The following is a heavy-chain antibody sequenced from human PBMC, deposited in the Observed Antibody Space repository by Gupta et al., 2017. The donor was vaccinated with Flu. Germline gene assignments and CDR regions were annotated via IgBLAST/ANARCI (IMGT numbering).Heavy chain of an antibody. D-gene: IGHD3-3*01. V-gene: IGHV4-39*01. CDR1: GGSISSTGYY. CDR2: IYQSGSA. Sequence: QLQLQESGPGLVKPSETLPLACTVSGGSISSTGYYWAWIRQPPGKSLEWIGSIYQSGSAYYNPSVKSRVTISVDTSKNQFSLRLSSVTAADTAVYYCARQNYTFWGGQANWFDPWGQGTLVTVSS. J-gene: IGHJ5*02. CDR3: ARQNYTFWGGQANWFDP.